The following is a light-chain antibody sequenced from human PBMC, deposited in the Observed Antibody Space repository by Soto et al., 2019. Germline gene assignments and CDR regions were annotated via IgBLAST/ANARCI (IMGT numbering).Light chain of an antibody. CDR2: KAS. CDR1: QSISSW. Sequence: DIQMTQSPSTLSASVGDRVTITCRASQSISSWLVWYQQKPGKAPKLLIYKASSLESGVPSRFSGSGSGTEFTLNIHSLQPDDCAIYFCQQYNSYAWTFGQGTKVEIK. CDR3: QQYNSYAWT. V-gene: IGKV1-5*03. J-gene: IGKJ1*01.